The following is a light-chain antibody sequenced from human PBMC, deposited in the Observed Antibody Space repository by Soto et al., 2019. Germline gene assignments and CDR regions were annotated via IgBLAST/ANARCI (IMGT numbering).Light chain of an antibody. CDR3: TSYGGSNIPVL. J-gene: IGLJ3*02. Sequence: QSVLTQPPSASGSPGQSVTIFCTGASSDVGGYNFVSWYQQYPGKAPKLLIYEVTMRPSGVSDRFSGSKSGNTSSLTVSGLQGDDEADYYCTSYGGSNIPVLFGGATKHTVL. CDR1: SSDVGGYNF. V-gene: IGLV2-8*01. CDR2: EVT.